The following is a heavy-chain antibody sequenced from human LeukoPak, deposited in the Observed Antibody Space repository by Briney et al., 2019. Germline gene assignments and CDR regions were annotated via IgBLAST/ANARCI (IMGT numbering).Heavy chain of an antibody. J-gene: IGHJ5*02. CDR3: ARVGPTYSSLRPNWFDP. CDR2: ISAYNGNT. D-gene: IGHD6-13*01. V-gene: IGHV1-18*04. CDR1: GYTFTSYG. Sequence: ASVKVSCKASGYTFTSYGISWVRQAPGQGLEWMGWISAYNGNTNYAQTLQGRVTMTTDTSTSTAYMELRGLRSDDTAVYYCARVGPTYSSLRPNWFDPWGQGTLVTVSS.